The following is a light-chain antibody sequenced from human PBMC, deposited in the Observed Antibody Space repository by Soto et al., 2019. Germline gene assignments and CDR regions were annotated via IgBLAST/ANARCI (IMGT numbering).Light chain of an antibody. CDR2: DVS. J-gene: IGLJ2*01. Sequence: SALTQPASVSGSPGQSITISCTGTSSDVGGYSYVSWYQQHPGKAPKLMIYDVSNRPSGVSNRFSGSKSGNTASLTISGRKAEDEADYYCSSYTSSSTLVFGGGTQVTVL. CDR1: SSDVGGYSY. CDR3: SSYTSSSTLV. V-gene: IGLV2-14*01.